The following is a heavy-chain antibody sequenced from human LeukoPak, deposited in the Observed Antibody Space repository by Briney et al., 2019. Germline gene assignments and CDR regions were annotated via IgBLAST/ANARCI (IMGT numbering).Heavy chain of an antibody. Sequence: ASVKVSCKVSGYTLTELSMHWVRQAPGKGLEWMGGFDPEDGETIYAQKFQGRVTMTEDTSTGTAYMELSSLRSEDTAVYYCATDTRLGYSSSWYGIDYYYGMDVWGQGTTVTVSS. J-gene: IGHJ6*02. CDR2: FDPEDGET. CDR1: GYTLTELS. V-gene: IGHV1-24*01. CDR3: ATDTRLGYSSSWYGIDYYYGMDV. D-gene: IGHD6-13*01.